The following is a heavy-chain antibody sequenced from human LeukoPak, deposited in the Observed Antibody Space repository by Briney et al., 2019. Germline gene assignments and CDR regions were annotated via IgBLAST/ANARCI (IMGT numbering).Heavy chain of an antibody. CDR1: GGSISSSSYY. V-gene: IGHV4-39*01. CDR2: IYYSGST. CDR3: ARVSRGSGSKAYYFDY. Sequence: SETLSLTCTVSGGSISSSSYYWGWIRQPPGKGLEWIGSIYYSGSTYYNPSLKSRVTISVDTSKSQFSLKLSSVTAADTAVYYCARVSRGSGSKAYYFDYWGQGTLVTVSS. J-gene: IGHJ4*02. D-gene: IGHD3-10*01.